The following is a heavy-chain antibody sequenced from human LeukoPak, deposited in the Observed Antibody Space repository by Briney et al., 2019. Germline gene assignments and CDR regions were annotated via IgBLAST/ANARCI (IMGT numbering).Heavy chain of an antibody. J-gene: IGHJ5*02. CDR1: GITFSSYG. V-gene: IGHV3-30*18. CDR2: ISYDGSNK. CDR3: AKARYPGSSSQASWFDP. Sequence: HPGGSLRLSCAASGITFSSYGMHWVRQAPGKGLEWVAVISYDGSNKYYADSVKGRFTISRDNSKNTLYLQMNSLRAEDTAVYYCAKARYPGSSSQASWFDPWGQGTLVTVSS. D-gene: IGHD6-13*01.